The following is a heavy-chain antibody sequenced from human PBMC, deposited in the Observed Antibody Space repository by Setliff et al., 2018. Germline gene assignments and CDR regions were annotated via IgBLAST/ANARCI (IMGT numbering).Heavy chain of an antibody. V-gene: IGHV1-69*06. J-gene: IGHJ4*02. Sequence: SVKVSCKASGGTFSSYAISWVRQAPGQGLEWMGRIIPIFGTANYAQKFQGRVTITADKSTSTAYMELSSQRSEDTAVYYCARELPRTIFGVVIDYWGQGTLVTVSS. CDR1: GGTFSSYA. CDR2: IIPIFGTA. D-gene: IGHD3-3*01. CDR3: ARELPRTIFGVVIDY.